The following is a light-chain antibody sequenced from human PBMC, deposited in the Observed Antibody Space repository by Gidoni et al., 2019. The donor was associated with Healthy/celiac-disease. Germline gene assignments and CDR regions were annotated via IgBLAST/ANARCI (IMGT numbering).Light chain of an antibody. CDR1: QSISSY. Sequence: DIQMTQAPSSLSASVGDRVTITCRASQSISSYLNWYQHKPGKAPKLLIYAASSLQGGVPSSFSGSGSGTDFTLTISILQPEDFAPYYCQQSYSTPPTFGQGTRLEIK. V-gene: IGKV1-39*01. J-gene: IGKJ5*01. CDR2: AAS. CDR3: QQSYSTPPT.